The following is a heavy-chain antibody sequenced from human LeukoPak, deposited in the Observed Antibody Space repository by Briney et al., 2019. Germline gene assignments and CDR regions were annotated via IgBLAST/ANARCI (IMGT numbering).Heavy chain of an antibody. J-gene: IGHJ3*02. D-gene: IGHD6-19*01. Sequence: PSETLSITCAVYGGSFSGYYWSWIRQPPGKGLEWIGEINHSGSINYNPSLKSRVTISVDTSKNQFSLKLSSVTAADTAVYYCARISIAVAGTNAFDIWGQGTMVTVSS. CDR1: GGSFSGYY. CDR2: INHSGSI. CDR3: ARISIAVAGTNAFDI. V-gene: IGHV4-34*01.